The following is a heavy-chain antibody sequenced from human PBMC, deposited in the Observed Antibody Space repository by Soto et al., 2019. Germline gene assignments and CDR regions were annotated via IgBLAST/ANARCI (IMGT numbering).Heavy chain of an antibody. Sequence: SVKVSCKASGYSFSFYGINWVRQAPGQGLEWMGGIIPIFGTANYAQKFQGRVTITADESTSTAYMELSSLRSEDTAVYYCAREESSSSWYDAFDIWG. J-gene: IGHJ3*02. CDR2: IIPIFGTA. V-gene: IGHV1-69*13. CDR3: AREESSSSWYDAFDI. CDR1: GYSFSFYG. D-gene: IGHD6-13*01.